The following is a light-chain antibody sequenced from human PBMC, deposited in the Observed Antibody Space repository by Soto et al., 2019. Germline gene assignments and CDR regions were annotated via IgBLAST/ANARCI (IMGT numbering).Light chain of an antibody. V-gene: IGKV3-15*01. CDR1: QSVATY. Sequence: EIVMTQSPATLSVSAGERVTFSCRASQSVATYVTWYQQKPGQAPRLLIYDASIRATDVPARFSGSGSGTEYTLTISSLQSEDFAVYYCQHYYPWPSFSFGPGTKLEIK. J-gene: IGKJ2*01. CDR3: QHYYPWPSFS. CDR2: DAS.